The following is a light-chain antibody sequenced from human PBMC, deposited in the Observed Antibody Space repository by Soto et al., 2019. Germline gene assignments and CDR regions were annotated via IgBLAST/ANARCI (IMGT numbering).Light chain of an antibody. CDR1: QTVRNNC. Sequence: VVTKSASTLSFSPGENATLSCRASQTVRNNCLAWYQQTPGQAPWSLIHDASSSAKGIPDRFRGGGSGTDVTTTIRSLEPEDVTLYYCHQFRRYPLTLGGG. J-gene: IGKJ4*01. CDR2: DAS. V-gene: IGKV3-20*01. CDR3: HQFRRYPLT.